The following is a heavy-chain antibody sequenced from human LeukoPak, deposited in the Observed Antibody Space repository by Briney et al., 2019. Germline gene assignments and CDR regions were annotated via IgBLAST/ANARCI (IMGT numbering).Heavy chain of an antibody. CDR2: ISYDGSVK. V-gene: IGHV3-30*03. CDR1: GFTFSSYG. Sequence: PGRSLRLSCAASGFTFSSYGMHWVRQAPGKGLEWVAVISYDGSVKYYLDSVKGRFTISRDNAKSSLYLQMNSLRAEDTAVYYCARDSSSGWYYPDAFDIWGQGTMVTVSS. J-gene: IGHJ3*02. D-gene: IGHD6-19*01. CDR3: ARDSSSGWYYPDAFDI.